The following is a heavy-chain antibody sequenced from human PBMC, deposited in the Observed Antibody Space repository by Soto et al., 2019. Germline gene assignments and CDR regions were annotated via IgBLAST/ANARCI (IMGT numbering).Heavy chain of an antibody. CDR3: ARDKITGLFDY. CDR1: GGSLSASS. Sequence: AETLCLTCAVCGGSLSASSWTWIRQPPGTGLEWIGEINHSGSTNYNPSLKSRVTISVDTSKNQFSLKLTSVTAADTAVYYCARDKITGLFDYWGQATLVT. J-gene: IGHJ4*02. V-gene: IGHV4-34*01. CDR2: INHSGST. D-gene: IGHD2-8*02.